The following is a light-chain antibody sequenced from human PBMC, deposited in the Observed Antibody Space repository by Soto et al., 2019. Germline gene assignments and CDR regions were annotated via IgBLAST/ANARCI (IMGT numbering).Light chain of an antibody. J-gene: IGLJ7*01. Sequence: QSALTQPPSASGSPGQAVTISCTGTSSDVGVYNYVSWYQHHPGKAPKLMIYEVTKRPSGVPDRFSGSKSGNTASLTVSGLQAEDETYYYCSSYAGSNTDVFGSGTQLTVL. CDR1: SSDVGVYNY. CDR3: SSYAGSNTDV. V-gene: IGLV2-8*01. CDR2: EVT.